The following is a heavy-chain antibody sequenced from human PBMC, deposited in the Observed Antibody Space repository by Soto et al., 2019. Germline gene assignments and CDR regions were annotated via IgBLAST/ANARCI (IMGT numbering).Heavy chain of an antibody. CDR3: AKTPEATVVTTLDY. J-gene: IGHJ4*02. Sequence: GGSLRLSCAASGFTFSSYAMSWVRQAPGKGLEWVSAISGSGGSTYYADSVKGRFTISRDNSKNTLYLQMNSLRAEDTAVYYCAKTPEATVVTTLDYWGQGTLVTVSS. CDR2: ISGSGGST. V-gene: IGHV3-23*01. D-gene: IGHD4-17*01. CDR1: GFTFSSYA.